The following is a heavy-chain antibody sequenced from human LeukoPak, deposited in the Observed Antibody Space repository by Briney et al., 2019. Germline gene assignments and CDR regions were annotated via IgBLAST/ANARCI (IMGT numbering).Heavy chain of an antibody. D-gene: IGHD6-13*01. CDR3: ARAGSQQLAFGY. J-gene: IGHJ4*02. CDR1: GGSISNYY. Sequence: SETLSLTCTGSGGSISNYYWSWIRQPPGKGLEWIGYIYSSGITNYNPSLKSRVTISVDTSKNQFSLKLSSVTAADTAVYYCARAGSQQLAFGYWGQGTLVTVSS. CDR2: IYSSGIT. V-gene: IGHV4-59*08.